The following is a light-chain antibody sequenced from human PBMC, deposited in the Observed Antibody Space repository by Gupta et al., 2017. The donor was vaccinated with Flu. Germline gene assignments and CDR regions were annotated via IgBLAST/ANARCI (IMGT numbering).Light chain of an antibody. J-gene: IGKJ4*01. V-gene: IGKV3-20*01. CDR3: QQFCDLLLS. CDR1: QTISSEY. CDR2: GAS. Sequence: EIVLTQSPGTLSLSPGERATLSCRASQTISSEYLAWYQQKPGQAPRLLIYGASSRATGIPDRFSGSGSGTDFNFTISRLEPEDFAVYYCQQFCDLLLSFGGGTKVEIK.